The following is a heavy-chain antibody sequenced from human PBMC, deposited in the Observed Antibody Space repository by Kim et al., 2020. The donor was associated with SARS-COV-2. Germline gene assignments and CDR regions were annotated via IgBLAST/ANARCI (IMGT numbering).Heavy chain of an antibody. CDR3: ARGVSGSGTYYYFYNY. D-gene: IGHD3-10*01. CDR2: INHSGST. Sequence: SETLSLTCAVYGGSFSAHYWSWIRQPPGKGLEWVGEINHSGSTNYNPSLKSRVTISVDTSKNQFSLKLSSVTAADTAVYYCARGVSGSGTYYYFYNYWGQGTLVTVSS. CDR1: GGSFSAHY. V-gene: IGHV4-34*01. J-gene: IGHJ4*02.